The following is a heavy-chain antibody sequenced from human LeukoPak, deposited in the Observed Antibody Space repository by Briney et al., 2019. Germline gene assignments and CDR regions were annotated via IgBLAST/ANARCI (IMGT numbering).Heavy chain of an antibody. V-gene: IGHV3-53*01. CDR1: GFTVSSNY. J-gene: IGHJ4*02. D-gene: IGHD3-3*01. CDR2: IYSGGST. Sequence: PGGSLRLSCAASGFTVSSNYMSWVRQAPGKGLEWVSIIYSGGSTYYADSVKGRFTVSRDNSNNTLYLQMNSVRVEDTAVYYCAKDHYGFWSGPPPGFDYWGQGTLVTVFS. CDR3: AKDHYGFWSGPPPGFDY.